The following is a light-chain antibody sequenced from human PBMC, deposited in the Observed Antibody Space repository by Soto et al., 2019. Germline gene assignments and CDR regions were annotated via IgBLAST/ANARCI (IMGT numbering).Light chain of an antibody. CDR3: QQDGSSPRT. CDR1: QSVSSSY. CDR2: GAS. Sequence: EIVLTQSPGTLSLSPGERATLSCRASQSVSSSYVAWYQQKAGQARRLLIYGASSRATGIPDRFSGSGYGTDCSLTISRLEPEDFAVYYCQQDGSSPRTFGPGTKVDIK. V-gene: IGKV3-20*01. J-gene: IGKJ3*01.